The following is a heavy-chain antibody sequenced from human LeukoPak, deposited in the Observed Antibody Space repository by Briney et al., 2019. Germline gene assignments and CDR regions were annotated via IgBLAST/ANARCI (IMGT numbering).Heavy chain of an antibody. CDR2: INQDGSER. D-gene: IGHD1-26*01. J-gene: IGHJ4*02. CDR1: GFTFSNAW. CDR3: ARDGGSSGSYPY. Sequence: SGGSLRLSCAASGFTFSNAWMSWVRQAPGKGLEWVANINQDGSERSYVDSVKGRFIISRDNAKNSLYLQMNNLRDEDTAVYYCARDGGSSGSYPYWGQGTLVPVSS. V-gene: IGHV3-7*01.